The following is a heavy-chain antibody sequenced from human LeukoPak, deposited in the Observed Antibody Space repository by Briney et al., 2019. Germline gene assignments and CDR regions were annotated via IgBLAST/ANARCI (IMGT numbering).Heavy chain of an antibody. CDR2: INHSGNT. CDR1: GYSINSGYY. V-gene: IGHV4-38-2*02. CDR3: ARDGSPSTRGFDY. Sequence: SETLSLTCTVSGYSINSGYYWGWIRQPPGQGLQWIGSINHSGNTYYSPSFKSRVTISVDTSKNQFSLKLSSVTAADTAVYYCARDGSPSTRGFDYWGQGTLVTVSS. J-gene: IGHJ4*02. D-gene: IGHD1-26*01.